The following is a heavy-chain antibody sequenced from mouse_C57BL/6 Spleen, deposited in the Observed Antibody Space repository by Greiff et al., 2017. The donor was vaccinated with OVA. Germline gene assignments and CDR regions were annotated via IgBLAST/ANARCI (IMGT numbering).Heavy chain of an antibody. Sequence: EVKVEESGPGLVKPSQSLSLTCSVTGYSITSGYYWNWIRQFPGNKLEWMGYISYDGSNNYNPSLKNRISITRDTSKNQFFLKLNSVTTEDTATYYCASRAYYSNYGWYFDVWGTGTTVTVSS. V-gene: IGHV3-6*01. D-gene: IGHD2-5*01. J-gene: IGHJ1*03. CDR2: ISYDGSN. CDR3: ASRAYYSNYGWYFDV. CDR1: GYSITSGYY.